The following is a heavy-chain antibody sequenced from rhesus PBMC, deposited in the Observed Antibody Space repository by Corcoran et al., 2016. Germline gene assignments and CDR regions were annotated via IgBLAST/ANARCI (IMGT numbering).Heavy chain of an antibody. V-gene: IGHV4-80*01. CDR3: ARDKGWYSSWPNFDY. D-gene: IGHD6-13*01. Sequence: QVQLQESGPGLVKPSETLSLTCTVSGASISSNWWRWIRQHPGKGLECIGEINGNRGSTNYHPSLSSRVTISKDAAEIQFSLKLSSVTAADTAVYYCARDKGWYSSWPNFDYWGQGVLVTVSS. CDR2: INGNRGST. CDR1: GASISSNW. J-gene: IGHJ4*01.